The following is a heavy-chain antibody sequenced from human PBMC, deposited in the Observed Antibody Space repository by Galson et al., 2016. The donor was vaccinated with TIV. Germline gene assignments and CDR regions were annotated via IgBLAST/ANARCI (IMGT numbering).Heavy chain of an antibody. Sequence: PVQCLEWVAFIQYDGSNKYYADSVKGRFTISRDNSMNTLYLQMNSLRAEDTAVYNCAKDSGSYSSYWYFDLWGRGTLVTVSS. V-gene: IGHV3-30*02. CDR3: AKDSGSYSSYWYFDL. CDR2: IQYDGSNK. D-gene: IGHD3-10*01. J-gene: IGHJ2*01.